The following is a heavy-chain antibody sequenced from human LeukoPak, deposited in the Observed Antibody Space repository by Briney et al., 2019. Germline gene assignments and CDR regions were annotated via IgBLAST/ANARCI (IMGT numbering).Heavy chain of an antibody. V-gene: IGHV4-4*07. CDR3: ARVAKRLYNWNNEDYFDY. CDR2: IYTSGST. CDR1: GGSISSYY. J-gene: IGHJ4*02. D-gene: IGHD1/OR15-1a*01. Sequence: SETLSLTCTVSGGSISSYYWSWIRQPAGKGLEWIGRIYTSGSTNYNPSLKSRVTMSVDTSKNQFSLKLSSVTAADTAVYYCARVAKRLYNWNNEDYFDYWGQGTLVTVSS.